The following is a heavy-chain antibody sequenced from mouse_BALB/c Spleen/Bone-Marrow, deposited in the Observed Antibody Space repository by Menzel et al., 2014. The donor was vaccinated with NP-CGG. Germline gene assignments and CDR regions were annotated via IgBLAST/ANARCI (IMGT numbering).Heavy chain of an antibody. CDR1: GINFKDTF. V-gene: IGHV14-3*02. Sequence: VQLKESGAELVKPGASVRLSCTTSGINFKDTFMHWVRQRPEQGLEWIGRIDPANGNVKSGPQFQAKATLTADTSSNTTDLQLTSLASVDPAVYSCTRYGNNVSCSMAYWGQGTSVTVSS. CDR2: IDPANGNV. D-gene: IGHD2-1*01. J-gene: IGHJ4*01. CDR3: TRYGNNVSCSMAY.